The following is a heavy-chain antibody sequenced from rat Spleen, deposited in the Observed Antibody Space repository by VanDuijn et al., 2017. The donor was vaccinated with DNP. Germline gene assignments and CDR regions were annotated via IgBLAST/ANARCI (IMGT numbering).Heavy chain of an antibody. J-gene: IGHJ3*01. V-gene: IGHV5-27*01. D-gene: IGHD2-1*01. CDR2: ISTGGGST. Sequence: EVQLVESGGGLVQPGRSLKLSCAASGFTFSNYYMAWVRQAPTKGLEWVAYISTGGGSTYYRDSVKGRFTISRDNAKSTLYLQMDSLRSEDTATYYCTTGGIPTGDWFAYWGQGTLVTVSS. CDR1: GFTFSNYY. CDR3: TTGGIPTGDWFAY.